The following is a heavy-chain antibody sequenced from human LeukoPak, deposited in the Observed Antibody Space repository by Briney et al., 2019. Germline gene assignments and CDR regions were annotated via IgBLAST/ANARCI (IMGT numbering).Heavy chain of an antibody. Sequence: GGSLRLSCAASGFTFSSYAMHWVRQAPGKGLEWVAVISYDGSNKYYADSVKGRFTISRDNSKNTLYLQMNSLRAEDTAVYYCARVLHQRNYDSGTYYIDWGQGTLVTVSS. V-gene: IGHV3-30*04. CDR3: ARVLHQRNYDSGTYYID. D-gene: IGHD3-22*01. CDR1: GFTFSSYA. J-gene: IGHJ4*02. CDR2: ISYDGSNK.